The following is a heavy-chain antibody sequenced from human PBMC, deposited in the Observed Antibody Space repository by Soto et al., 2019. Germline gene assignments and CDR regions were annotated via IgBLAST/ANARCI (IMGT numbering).Heavy chain of an antibody. CDR2: ISGTGST. J-gene: IGHJ6*02. D-gene: IGHD6-6*01. CDR3: ASYSSSAADYYYGMDG. CDR1: GFTFSSYA. V-gene: IGHV3-23*01. Sequence: PEGSMRVSCAASGFTFSSYAMTWVSQTTGRGLEWVSAISGTGSTYYADSGKGRFTISRDNSKNTLYLQMNSLRAEDTAVYYCASYSSSAADYYYGMDGWGQGTTGTVSS.